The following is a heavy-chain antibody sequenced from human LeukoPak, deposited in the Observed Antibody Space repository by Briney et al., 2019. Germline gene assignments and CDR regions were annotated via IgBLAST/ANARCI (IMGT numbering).Heavy chain of an antibody. V-gene: IGHV4-39*07. J-gene: IGHJ4*02. CDR2: IYYSGST. D-gene: IGHD3-3*01. Sequence: PSETLSLTCTVSGGSISSSSYYWGWIRQPPGKGLEWIGSIYYSGSTYYNPSLKSRVTISVDTSKNQFSLKLSSVTAADTAVYYCARGRTLTIWGQGTLVTVSS. CDR1: GGSISSSSYY. CDR3: ARGRTLTI.